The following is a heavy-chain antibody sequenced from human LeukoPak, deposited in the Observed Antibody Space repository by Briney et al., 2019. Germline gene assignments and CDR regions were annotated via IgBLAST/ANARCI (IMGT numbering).Heavy chain of an antibody. D-gene: IGHD6-13*01. V-gene: IGHV4-59*01. Sequence: SETLSLTCTVSGGSISSYYWSWIRQPPGKGLEWIGYIYYSGSTNYNPSLKSRVTISVDTSKNQFSLKLSSVTAADTAVYYCARACSSSPRRRDYYYYMDVWGKGTTVTVSS. CDR3: ARACSSSPRRRDYYYYMDV. CDR1: GGSISSYY. J-gene: IGHJ6*03. CDR2: IYYSGST.